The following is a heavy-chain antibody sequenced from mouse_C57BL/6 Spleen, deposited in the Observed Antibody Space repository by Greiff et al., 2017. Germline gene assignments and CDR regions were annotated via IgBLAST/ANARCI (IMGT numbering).Heavy chain of an antibody. J-gene: IGHJ2*01. D-gene: IGHD1-1*01. V-gene: IGHV1-80*01. CDR2: IYPGDGDT. Sequence: VQLQQSGAELVKPGASVKISCKASGYAFSSYWMNWVKQRPGKGLEWIGQIYPGDGDTNYHGKFKGKATLTADKSSSTAYMQHSSLTSEDSAVYLCARGGDYYGSSYDYWGQGTTRTVSS. CDR3: ARGGDYYGSSYDY. CDR1: GYAFSSYW.